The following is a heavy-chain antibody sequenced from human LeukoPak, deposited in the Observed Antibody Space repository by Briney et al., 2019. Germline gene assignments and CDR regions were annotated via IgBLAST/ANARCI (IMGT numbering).Heavy chain of an antibody. CDR3: AKDPASGITIFGDSFDP. CDR2: ISGSGGST. CDR1: GFTFSSYA. V-gene: IGHV3-23*01. J-gene: IGHJ5*02. Sequence: PGGSLRPSCAASGFTFSSYAMSWVRQAPGKGLEWVSAISGSGGSTYYADSVKGRFTISRDNSKNTLYLQMNSLRAEDTAVYYCAKDPASGITIFGDSFDPWGQGTLVTVSS. D-gene: IGHD3-3*01.